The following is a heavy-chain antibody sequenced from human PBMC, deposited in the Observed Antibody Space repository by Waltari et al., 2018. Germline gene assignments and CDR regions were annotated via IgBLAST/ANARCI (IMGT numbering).Heavy chain of an antibody. V-gene: IGHV3-30*04. CDR1: EYPYLPYP. CDR3: ARDYCDSTYSHSMDV. J-gene: IGHJ6*02. CDR2: ISYNERNI. Sequence: QVNLLEFAGEVVQHRRFLILSGTASEYPYLPYPWHWVRQARGMGLEWVAVISYNERNINSVATVKRRFTISRDNSKTMLYLQMSSLRGEDAAVYYCARDYCDSTYSHSMDVWGQGTTVTVSS. D-gene: IGHD3-22*01.